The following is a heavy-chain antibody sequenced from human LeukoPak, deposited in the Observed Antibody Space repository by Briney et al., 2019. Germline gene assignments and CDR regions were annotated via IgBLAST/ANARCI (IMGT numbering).Heavy chain of an antibody. D-gene: IGHD3-22*01. Sequence: PGGSLRLSCAASGFTFSNYWMTWVRQAPGKGLEWVANIKQDGSEKYYVDSVKGRFTISRDNAKNSLYLQMNSLRAEDTAVYYCARDPPRYDSSGYFSWGQGTLVTVSS. CDR2: IKQDGSEK. CDR3: ARDPPRYDSSGYFS. CDR1: GFTFSNYW. V-gene: IGHV3-7*01. J-gene: IGHJ5*02.